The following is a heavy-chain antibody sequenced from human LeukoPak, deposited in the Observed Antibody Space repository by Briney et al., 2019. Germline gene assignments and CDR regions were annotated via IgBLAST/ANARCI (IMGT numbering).Heavy chain of an antibody. Sequence: PGASVKVSCKASGYTFTSYDINWVRQATGQGLEWMGWMNPNSGNTGYAQKFQGRVTLTRDTSVSTAYMELSSLRSDDTAVYYCARGHIAAGGIDFDYWGQGTQVTVS. CDR3: ARGHIAAGGIDFDY. V-gene: IGHV1-8*02. D-gene: IGHD6-13*01. CDR2: MNPNSGNT. CDR1: GYTFTSYD. J-gene: IGHJ4*02.